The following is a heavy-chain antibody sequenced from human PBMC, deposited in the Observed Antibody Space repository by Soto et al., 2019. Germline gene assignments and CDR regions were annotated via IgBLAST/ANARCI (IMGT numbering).Heavy chain of an antibody. V-gene: IGHV4-39*01. J-gene: IGHJ4*02. CDR3: ARLIAAAARYYFDY. D-gene: IGHD6-13*01. Sequence: SETLSLTCTVSGGSISSSSYYWGWIRQPPGKGLEWIGSIYYSGSTYYNPSLKSRVTISVDTSKNQFSLKLSSVTAADTAVYYCARLIAAAARYYFDYWGQGTLVTVSS. CDR2: IYYSGST. CDR1: GGSISSSSYY.